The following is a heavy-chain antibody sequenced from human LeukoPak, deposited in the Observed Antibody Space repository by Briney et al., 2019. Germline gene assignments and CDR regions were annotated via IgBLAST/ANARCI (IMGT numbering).Heavy chain of an antibody. V-gene: IGHV1-8*02. D-gene: IGHD3-10*01. CDR2: MNPNSGNT. CDR1: GYTFTSYD. CDR3: ARDPGGITMVRGVAHFDY. J-gene: IGHJ4*02. Sequence: ASVKVSCKASGYTFTSYDINWVRQATGQGLEWMGWMNPNSGNTGYAQKFQGRVTMTTDTSTSTAYMELRSLRSDDTAVYYCARDPGGITMVRGVAHFDYWGQGTLVTVSS.